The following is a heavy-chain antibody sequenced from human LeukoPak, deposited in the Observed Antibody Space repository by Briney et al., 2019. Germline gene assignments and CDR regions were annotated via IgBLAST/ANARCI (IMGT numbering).Heavy chain of an antibody. V-gene: IGHV3-30*02. CDR2: IRYDGSEE. CDR1: GFPFSDYG. CDR3: ARSSYDSSSWYEVKGWFDP. J-gene: IGHJ5*02. Sequence: TGGTLRLSCAASGFPFSDYGKHWVRQPPGKGLEWVAFIRYDGSEEYYADSVKGRFTISRDNSKNTLYLQMNSLRPEDTAVYYCARSSYDSSSWYEVKGWFDPWGQGTLVTVSS. D-gene: IGHD6-13*01.